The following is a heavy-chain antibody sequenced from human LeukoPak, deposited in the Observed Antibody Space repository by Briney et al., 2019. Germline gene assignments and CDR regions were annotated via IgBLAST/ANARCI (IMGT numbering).Heavy chain of an antibody. CDR2: IYYSGST. V-gene: IGHV4-39*07. Sequence: PSETLSLTCTVSGGSISSSRYYWGWIRQPPGKGLEWIGSIYYSGSTYYNPSLKSRVTISVDTSKNQFSLKLSSVTAADTAVYYCARIYCGGDCRGYYYHYYMDVWGEGTTVTISS. J-gene: IGHJ6*03. CDR3: ARIYCGGDCRGYYYHYYMDV. CDR1: GGSISSSRYY. D-gene: IGHD2-21*02.